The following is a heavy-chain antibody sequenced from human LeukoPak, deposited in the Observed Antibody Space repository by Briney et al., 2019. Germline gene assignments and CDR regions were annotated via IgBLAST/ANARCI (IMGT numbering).Heavy chain of an antibody. CDR3: ARDAYQLLSAGMDV. D-gene: IGHD2-2*01. CDR2: IYYSRST. J-gene: IGHJ6*02. V-gene: IGHV4-61*01. CDR1: GGSVSSGSYY. Sequence: TSETLSLTCTVSGGSVSSGSYYWSWIRQPPGKGLEWIGYIYYSRSTNYNPSLKSRVTISVDTSKNQFSLKLSSVTAADTAVYYCARDAYQLLSAGMDVWGQGTTVTVSS.